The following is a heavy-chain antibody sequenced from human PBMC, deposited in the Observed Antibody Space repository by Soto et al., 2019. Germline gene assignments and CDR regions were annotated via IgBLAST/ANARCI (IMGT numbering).Heavy chain of an antibody. Sequence: SETPSLTCTVSRGCISPRSTYAWGCSRHTPGKGLQWIGSIYYSGDTYYNPSLKSRLTISVDTSKNQFSLKLNSVTAADTTVYYCARRGVRGVLYGMDVWGQGTTVT. V-gene: IGHV4-39*01. CDR3: ARRGVRGVLYGMDV. CDR2: IYYSGDT. D-gene: IGHD3-10*01. CDR1: RGCISPRSTY. J-gene: IGHJ6*02.